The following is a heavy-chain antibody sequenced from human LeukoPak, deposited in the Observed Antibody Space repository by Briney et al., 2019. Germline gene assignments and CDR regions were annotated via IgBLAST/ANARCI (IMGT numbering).Heavy chain of an antibody. V-gene: IGHV1-46*01. CDR1: GYTFTTHY. J-gene: IGHJ4*02. CDR3: ARRSPAYCGGDCYFDR. CDR2: INPNGGGT. Sequence: GPSLKLSCKASGYTFTTHYIFWVRQAPGQGLEWVAMINPNGGGTSYSQRFQGRVTMTRDTSTSTVYIELSSLRSEDTAFYYCARRSPAYCGGDCYFDRWGQGTLVTVSS. D-gene: IGHD2-21*02.